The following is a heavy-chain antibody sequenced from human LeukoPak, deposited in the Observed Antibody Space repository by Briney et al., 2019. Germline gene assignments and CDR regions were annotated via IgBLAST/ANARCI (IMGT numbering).Heavy chain of an antibody. CDR3: ARERTTVRGVDYFDY. D-gene: IGHD4-17*01. J-gene: IGHJ4*02. V-gene: IGHV4-4*02. CDR2: IYHSGST. Sequence: SETLSLTCAVSGGSISSSNWWSWVRQPPGKGLEWIGEIYHSGSTNYNPSLKSRVTISVDTSKNHFSLKLSSVTAADTAVYYCARERTTVRGVDYFDYWGQGTLVTVSS. CDR1: GGSISSSNW.